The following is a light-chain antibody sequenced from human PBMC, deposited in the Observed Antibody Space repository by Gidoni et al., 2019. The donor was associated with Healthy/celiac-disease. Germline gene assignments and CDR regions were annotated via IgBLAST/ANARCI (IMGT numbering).Light chain of an antibody. CDR3: QQRSNWPRYT. CDR1: QSVSSY. J-gene: IGKJ2*01. V-gene: IGKV3-11*01. CDR2: DAS. Sequence: EIVLTQSPATLSLSPGERATLSCRASQSVSSYLAWYQQKHGQAPRLLIYDASNRATGIPARFSGSGSGTDFTLTISSIEPEDFAVYYCQQRSNWPRYTFGQGTKLEIK.